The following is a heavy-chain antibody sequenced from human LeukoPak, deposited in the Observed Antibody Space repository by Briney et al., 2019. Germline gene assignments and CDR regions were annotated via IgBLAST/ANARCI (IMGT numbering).Heavy chain of an antibody. CDR1: GFTFSDYY. Sequence: GGSLRLSCAASGFTFSDYYMSWIRQAPGKGLEWVSHISSSSSYTNYADSVKGRFTISRDNAKDSLYLQMNSLRAEDTAVYYCARDWEQGVYGMDVWGKGTTVTVSS. CDR3: ARDWEQGVYGMDV. J-gene: IGHJ6*04. D-gene: IGHD1-26*01. V-gene: IGHV3-11*06. CDR2: ISSSSSYT.